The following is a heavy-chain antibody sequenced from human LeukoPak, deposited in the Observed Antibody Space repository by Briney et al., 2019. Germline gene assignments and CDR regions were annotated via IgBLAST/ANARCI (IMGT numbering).Heavy chain of an antibody. CDR3: ARDDIAAALPGY. J-gene: IGHJ4*02. CDR1: GFTFDDYG. V-gene: IGHV3-20*04. CDR2: INWNGGST. Sequence: GGSLRLSCAASGFTFDDYGMSWVRQAPGKGLEWVSGINWNGGSTGYADPVKGRFTISRDNAKNSLYLQMNSLRAEDTALYYCARDDIAAALPGYWGQGTLVTVSS. D-gene: IGHD6-13*01.